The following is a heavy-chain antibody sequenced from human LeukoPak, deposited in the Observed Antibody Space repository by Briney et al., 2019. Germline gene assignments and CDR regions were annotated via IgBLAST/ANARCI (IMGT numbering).Heavy chain of an antibody. Sequence: GSLRLSCAASGFNLTTYGMNWVRQAPGKGQEWVSYISDRGHAIYYADSVKGRFTISRDNAKNSLFLQMNSLRAEDTAVYYCARVVLEPPYYYYFHMDVWATGTTVTVSS. CDR2: ISDRGHAI. D-gene: IGHD2-15*01. CDR3: ARVVLEPPYYYYFHMDV. CDR1: GFNLTTYG. V-gene: IGHV3-48*04. J-gene: IGHJ6*03.